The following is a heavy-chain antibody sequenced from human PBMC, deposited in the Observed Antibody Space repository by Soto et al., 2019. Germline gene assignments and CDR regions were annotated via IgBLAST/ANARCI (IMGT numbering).Heavy chain of an antibody. CDR2: ISGSGVST. J-gene: IGHJ4*02. CDR1: EFTFSSYA. Sequence: PGGSLRLSCAASEFTFSSYAMTWVRQAPGKGLEWVSAISGSGVSTYYADSVKGRFTISRDNSKNTLYLQMNSLRAEDTAVYYCAKDRLNLAPHYFAYWGQGALVTVSS. V-gene: IGHV3-23*01. CDR3: AKDRLNLAPHYFAY.